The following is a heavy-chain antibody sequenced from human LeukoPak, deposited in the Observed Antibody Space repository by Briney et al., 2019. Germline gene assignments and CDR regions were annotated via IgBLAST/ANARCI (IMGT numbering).Heavy chain of an antibody. Sequence: GGSLRLSCAVSGFTFSDYYMDWVRQAPGKGLEGVGRIRNKANSYTTEYAASVKGRFTISGDDSKNSLYLQMNSLKAEDTAVYYCARGVLWSGYFYFDYWGQGTLVTVSS. J-gene: IGHJ4*02. CDR2: IRNKANSYTT. CDR3: ARGVLWSGYFYFDY. D-gene: IGHD3-3*01. CDR1: GFTFSDYY. V-gene: IGHV3-72*01.